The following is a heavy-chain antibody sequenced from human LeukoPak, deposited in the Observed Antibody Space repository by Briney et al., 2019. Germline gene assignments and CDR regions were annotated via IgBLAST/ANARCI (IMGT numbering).Heavy chain of an antibody. CDR1: GYSISSSNW. Sequence: SETLSLTCAVSGYSISSSNWWGWIRQPPGKGLEWIGEINHSGSTNYNPSLKSRVTISVDTSKNQFSLKLSSVTAADTAVYYCARPSARHFDYWGQGTLVIVSS. CDR3: ARPSARHFDY. J-gene: IGHJ4*02. CDR2: INHSGST. D-gene: IGHD6-6*01. V-gene: IGHV4-28*01.